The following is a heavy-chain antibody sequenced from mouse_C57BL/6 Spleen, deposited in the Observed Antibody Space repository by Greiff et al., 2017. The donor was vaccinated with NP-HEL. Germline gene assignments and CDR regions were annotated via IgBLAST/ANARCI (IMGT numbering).Heavy chain of an antibody. D-gene: IGHD2-3*01. CDR3: ARLDGYYVGYFDV. J-gene: IGHJ1*03. V-gene: IGHV1-82*01. CDR1: GYAFSSSW. CDR2: IYPGDGDT. Sequence: VKLVESGPELVKPGASVKISCKASGYAFSSSWMNWVKQRPGKGLEWIGRIYPGDGDTNYNGKFKGKATLTADKSSSTAYMQLSSLTSEDSAVYFCARLDGYYVGYFDVWGTGTTVTVSS.